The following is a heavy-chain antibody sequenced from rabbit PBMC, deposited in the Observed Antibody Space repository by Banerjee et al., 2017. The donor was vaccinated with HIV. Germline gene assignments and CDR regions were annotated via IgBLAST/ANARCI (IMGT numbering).Heavy chain of an antibody. Sequence: QEQLEESGGDLVKPGRSLTLTCTASGFSFSDKYVMCWVRQAPGKGLEWIGCINTSSGNTVYASWAKGRFTISKTSSTTVTLQMTSLTAADTATYFCARDLAGADWSYALWGPGTLVTVS. CDR1: GFSFSDKYV. CDR3: ARDLAGADWSYAL. CDR2: INTSSGNT. D-gene: IGHD8-1*01. V-gene: IGHV1S45*01. J-gene: IGHJ4*01.